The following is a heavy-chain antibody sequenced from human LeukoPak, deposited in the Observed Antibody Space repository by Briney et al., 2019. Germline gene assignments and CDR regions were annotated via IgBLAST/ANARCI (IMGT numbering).Heavy chain of an antibody. D-gene: IGHD2-15*01. J-gene: IGHJ4*02. V-gene: IGHV1-2*02. Sequence: ASVKVSCKASAYTFTGYYIHWVRQAPGQGLEWMAWINSNSGGTKNAQKFQGRVTMTRDTSITTVYMELSRLRSDDTAVYYCARSWRFCSGDSCYPIDYWGQGTLVTASS. CDR2: INSNSGGT. CDR3: ARSWRFCSGDSCYPIDY. CDR1: AYTFTGYY.